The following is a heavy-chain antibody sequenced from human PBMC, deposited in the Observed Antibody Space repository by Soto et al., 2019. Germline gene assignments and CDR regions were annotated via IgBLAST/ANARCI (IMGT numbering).Heavy chain of an antibody. CDR3: ARREYNWNYVYFDY. CDR2: IYYSGST. CDR1: GGSISSSSYY. D-gene: IGHD1-7*01. Sequence: QLQLQESGPGLVKPSETLSLTCTVSGGSISSSSYYWGWIRQPPGKGLEWIGSIYYSGSTYYNPSLKSRVTISVDTSMNQFSLKLSSVTAADTAVYYCARREYNWNYVYFDYWGQGTLLTVSS. V-gene: IGHV4-39*01. J-gene: IGHJ4*02.